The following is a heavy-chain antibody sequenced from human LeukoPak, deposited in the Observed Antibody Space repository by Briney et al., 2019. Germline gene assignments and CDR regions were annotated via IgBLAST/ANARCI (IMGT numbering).Heavy chain of an antibody. D-gene: IGHD5-18*01. Sequence: SETLSLTCTVSGGSISSYYWSWIRQPPGKGLEWIGYIYYSGSTNYNPSLKSRVTISVDTSKNQFSLKLSSVTAADTAVYYCARGLAIKAMAVYYYYGMDVWGQGTTVTVSS. V-gene: IGHV4-59*12. CDR2: IYYSGST. CDR1: GGSISSYY. J-gene: IGHJ6*02. CDR3: ARGLAIKAMAVYYYYGMDV.